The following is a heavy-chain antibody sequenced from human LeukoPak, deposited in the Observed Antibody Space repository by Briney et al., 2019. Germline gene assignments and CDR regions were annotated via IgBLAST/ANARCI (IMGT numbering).Heavy chain of an antibody. D-gene: IGHD3-22*01. Sequence: TGGSLRLSCAASGFTFSDYYMSWIRQPPGKGLEWIGYIYYSGSTNYNPSLKSRVTISVDTSKNQFSLKLSSVTAADTAVYYCARGGYYDSSGYYPRGFDPWGQGTLVTVSS. J-gene: IGHJ5*02. CDR3: ARGGYYDSSGYYPRGFDP. V-gene: IGHV4-59*01. CDR2: IYYSGST. CDR1: GFTFSDYY.